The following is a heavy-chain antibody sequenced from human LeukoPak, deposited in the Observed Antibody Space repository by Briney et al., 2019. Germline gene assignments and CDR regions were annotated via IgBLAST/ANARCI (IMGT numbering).Heavy chain of an antibody. V-gene: IGHV1-2*02. CDR1: GYTFTDYY. J-gene: IGHJ4*02. CDR2: INSNSGGT. D-gene: IGHD1-26*01. Sequence: ASVKVSCKASGYTFTDYYMHWVRQAPGQGLEWMGRINSNSGGTNYAQKFQGRFTMTRDTSISTAYMELGRLTSDDAAVYYCVRDQGAYWGQGTLVTVSS. CDR3: VRDQGAY.